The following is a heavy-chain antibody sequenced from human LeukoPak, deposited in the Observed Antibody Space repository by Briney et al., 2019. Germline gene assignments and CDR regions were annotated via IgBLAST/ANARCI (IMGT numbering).Heavy chain of an antibody. Sequence: GGSLRLSCAASGFSFSSYWMSWVRRAPGKGLEWVASIKHDASEKHYVDSVKGRFTISRDNAKNSLSLQMDSLRAEDTAVYYCARDEVAAAGTDYWGQGTLVTVFS. CDR3: ARDEVAAAGTDY. CDR2: IKHDASEK. D-gene: IGHD6-13*01. J-gene: IGHJ4*02. V-gene: IGHV3-7*01. CDR1: GFSFSSYW.